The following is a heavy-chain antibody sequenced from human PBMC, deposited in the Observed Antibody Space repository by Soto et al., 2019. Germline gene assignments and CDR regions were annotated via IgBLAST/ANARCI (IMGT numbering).Heavy chain of an antibody. D-gene: IGHD2-2*01. CDR2: LIPFFGTP. J-gene: IGHJ6*02. CDR1: GGTFSTFG. CDR3: ARDQVVAAATGDGMDV. V-gene: IGHV1-69*06. Sequence: QVQLVQSGAEVKKPGSSVKVSCKASGGTFSTFGISWVRQAPRQGLEWMGGLIPFFGTPNYAQKFQGRVTITAAKSTSPAYMELPSLRSEDTAVYYCARDQVVAAATGDGMDVWGQGTTVTVSS.